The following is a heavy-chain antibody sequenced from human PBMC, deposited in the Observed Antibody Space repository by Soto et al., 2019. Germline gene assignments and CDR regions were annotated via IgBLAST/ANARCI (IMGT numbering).Heavy chain of an antibody. V-gene: IGHV1-18*04. J-gene: IGHJ3*02. CDR3: ARDRVAGIWGDAFDI. CDR2: INPYNANT. Sequence: APVKVFWKDSGYNFTKPGNHWGGQGPGQGLEWMGWINPYNANTNYAQKLQGRVTMTTDTSTTTAYMDLRSLTSDDTAVYYCARDRVAGIWGDAFDIWGEGTVVTVS. CDR1: GYNFTKPG. D-gene: IGHD3-16*01.